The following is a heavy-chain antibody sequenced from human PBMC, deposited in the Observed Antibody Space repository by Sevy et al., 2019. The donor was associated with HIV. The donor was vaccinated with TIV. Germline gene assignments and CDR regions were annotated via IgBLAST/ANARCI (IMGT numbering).Heavy chain of an antibody. CDR2: INHSGST. CDR3: AREGSQRITIFGVVLTNWFDP. CDR1: GGSFSGYD. J-gene: IGHJ5*02. V-gene: IGHV4-34*01. D-gene: IGHD3-3*01. Sequence: SESLSLTCAVYGGSFSGYDWSWIRQPPGKGLEWIGEINHSGSTNYNPSLKSRVTISVGTSKNQFSLKLSCVTAADTAVYYCAREGSQRITIFGVVLTNWFDPWGQGTLVTVSS.